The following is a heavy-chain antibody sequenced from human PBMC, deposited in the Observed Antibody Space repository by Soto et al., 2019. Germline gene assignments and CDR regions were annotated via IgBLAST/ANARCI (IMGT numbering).Heavy chain of an antibody. J-gene: IGHJ4*02. V-gene: IGHV3-23*01. CDR2: ISGSGGTT. CDR3: AKRKFYGSGNYYREAFDY. Sequence: EVQLLESGGGLVQPGGSLRLSCAASGFTFINYAKSWVRQAPGKGLEWVSTISGSGGTTYYADSVNGRFTISRDNSKKTLYLQMNSLRAEDTAVYYCAKRKFYGSGNYYREAFDYWGQGSLVTVSS. CDR1: GFTFINYA. D-gene: IGHD3-10*01.